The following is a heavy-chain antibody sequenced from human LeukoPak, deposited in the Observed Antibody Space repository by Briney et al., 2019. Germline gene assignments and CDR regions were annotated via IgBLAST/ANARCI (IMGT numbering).Heavy chain of an antibody. V-gene: IGHV3-23*01. D-gene: IGHD1-14*01. CDR1: GFTFSSFV. Sequence: GGSLRLSCADSGFTFSSFVLSWVRQAPGKGLEWVSTISSDGSGTYYADSVKGRFTISRDNSKNTLHLQMSSLKVDDTADYFCTKGGRSTGPFAPWGQGTLVTVSS. CDR2: ISSDGSGT. J-gene: IGHJ5*02. CDR3: TKGGRSTGPFAP.